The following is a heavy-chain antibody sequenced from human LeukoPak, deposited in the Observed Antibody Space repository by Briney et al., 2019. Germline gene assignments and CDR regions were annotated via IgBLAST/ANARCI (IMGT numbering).Heavy chain of an antibody. CDR3: ARLFEYSSDTSYYYYYYMDV. D-gene: IGHD6-6*01. CDR2: INPNSGGT. Sequence: ASVTVSCKASGYTFTGYYMHWVRQAPGQGLEWMGWINPNSGGTNYAQKFQGRVTMTRDTSISTAYMELSRLRSDDTAVYYCARLFEYSSDTSYYYYYYMDVWGKGTTVTDSS. CDR1: GYTFTGYY. V-gene: IGHV1-2*02. J-gene: IGHJ6*03.